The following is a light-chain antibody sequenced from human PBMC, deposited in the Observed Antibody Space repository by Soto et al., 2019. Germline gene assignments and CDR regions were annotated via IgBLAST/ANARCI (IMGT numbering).Light chain of an antibody. Sequence: EIVLTQSPGTLSLSPGERATVFCRASQGVDSSYLAWFQQKPGQAPRLLIYGASRRATGVPDRFSGSGSGTDFTLTITRLEPEDFAVYYCHQYETSSWTVGRGTKVEI. J-gene: IGKJ1*01. V-gene: IGKV3-20*01. CDR2: GAS. CDR1: QGVDSSY. CDR3: HQYETSSWT.